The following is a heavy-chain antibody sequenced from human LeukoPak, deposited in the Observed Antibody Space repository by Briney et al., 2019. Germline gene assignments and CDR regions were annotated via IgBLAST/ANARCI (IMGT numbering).Heavy chain of an antibody. V-gene: IGHV3-23*01. CDR1: EFTFSLYA. CDR3: AKEGGYCSSTSCSDYYYYYGMDV. D-gene: IGHD2-2*01. J-gene: IGHJ6*02. Sequence: GGSLRLSCAASEFTFSLYAMNWVRQAPGQGLEWISYINDVSADIHYADSVKGRFTISRDNSKNTLYLQMNSLRAEDTAVYYCAKEGGYCSSTSCSDYYYYYGMDVWGQGTTVTVSS. CDR2: INDVSADI.